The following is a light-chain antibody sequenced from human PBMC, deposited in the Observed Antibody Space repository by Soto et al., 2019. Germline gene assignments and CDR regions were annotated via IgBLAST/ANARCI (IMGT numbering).Light chain of an antibody. CDR3: GTWDSSLSAGDVV. V-gene: IGLV1-51*01. CDR2: DNN. J-gene: IGLJ2*01. Sequence: QSVLTQPPSVSAAPGQKVTISCSGSSSNIGNNYVSWYRQLPGTAPKLLIYDNNKRPSGIPDRFSGSKSGTSATLGITGLQTGDEADYYCGTWDSSLSAGDVVFGGGTKLTVL. CDR1: SSNIGNNY.